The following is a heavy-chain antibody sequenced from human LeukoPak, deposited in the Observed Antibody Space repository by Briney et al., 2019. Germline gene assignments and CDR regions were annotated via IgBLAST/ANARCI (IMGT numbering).Heavy chain of an antibody. V-gene: IGHV3-30-3*01. CDR1: GFTFSTYA. CDR3: ARAKGDSLDI. D-gene: IGHD2-21*02. CDR2: ISYDGSNK. J-gene: IGHJ3*02. Sequence: GGSLRLSCAASGFTFSTYAMHWVRQAPGKGLEWVAVISYDGSNKYYADSVKGRFTISRDNSKNTLYLQMNSLRAEDTAVYYCARAKGDSLDIWGQGTMVTVSS.